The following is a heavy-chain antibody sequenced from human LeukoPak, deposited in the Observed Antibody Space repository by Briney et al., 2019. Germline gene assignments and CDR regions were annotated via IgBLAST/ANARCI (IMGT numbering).Heavy chain of an antibody. V-gene: IGHV5-51*01. CDR1: GYNLARYW. CDR3: TRHEARARYYYYAMDV. Sequence: CESPKISRQCSGYNLARYWIGLVRQMPGKGLEWIGIIYSVAADARSGPSFEGQVTISADKSISTAYLQWSSPKASDTAKYYCTRHEARARYYYYAMDVWGQRTTVTVS. J-gene: IGHJ6*02. CDR2: IYSVAADA.